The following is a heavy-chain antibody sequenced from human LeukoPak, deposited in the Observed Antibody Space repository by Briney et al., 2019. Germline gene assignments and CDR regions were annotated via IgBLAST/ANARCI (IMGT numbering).Heavy chain of an antibody. V-gene: IGHV4-59*02. J-gene: IGHJ5*02. Sequence: SETLSLTCTVSGGSVNGYYWSWIRQPPGKGLEWIGYIYYSGSTKYNPSLKSRVTISVDTSKNQFSLKLSSVTAADTAVYYCARGGTTVTPGLLWFDPWGQGTLVTVSS. CDR3: ARGGTTVTPGLLWFDP. CDR2: IYYSGST. D-gene: IGHD4-17*01. CDR1: GGSVNGYY.